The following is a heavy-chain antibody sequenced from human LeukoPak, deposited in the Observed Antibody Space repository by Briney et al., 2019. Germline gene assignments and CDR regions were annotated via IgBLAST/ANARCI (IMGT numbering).Heavy chain of an antibody. CDR3: ARRGEYGSGSYWRYYYYYYMDV. CDR2: IKHRGST. CDR1: GGSFTGFY. Sequence: SETLSLTCAVYGGSFTGFYWSWIRQPPGKGREWIGEIKHRGSTYYNPSLKSRVTISVDTSKNQFSLKLSSVTAADTAVYYCARRGEYGSGSYWRYYYYYYMDVWGKGTTVTISS. V-gene: IGHV4-34*01. J-gene: IGHJ6*03. D-gene: IGHD3-10*01.